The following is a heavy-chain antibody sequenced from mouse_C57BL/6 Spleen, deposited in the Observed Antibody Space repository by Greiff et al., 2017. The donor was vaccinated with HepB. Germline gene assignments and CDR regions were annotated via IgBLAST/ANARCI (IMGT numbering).Heavy chain of an antibody. V-gene: IGHV1-80*01. CDR2: IYPGDGDT. CDR3: ARGGYDYYFDY. Sequence: VQLQQSGAELVKPGASVKISCKASGYAFSSYWMNWVKQRPGKGLEWIGQIYPGDGDTNYNGKFKGKATLTADKSSSTAYMQLSSLTSEDSAVYFCARGGYDYYFDYWGQGTTLTVSS. D-gene: IGHD2-2*01. J-gene: IGHJ2*01. CDR1: GYAFSSYW.